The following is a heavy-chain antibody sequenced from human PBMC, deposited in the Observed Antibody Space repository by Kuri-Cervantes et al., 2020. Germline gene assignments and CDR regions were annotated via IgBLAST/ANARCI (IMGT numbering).Heavy chain of an antibody. V-gene: IGHV3-74*01. J-gene: IGHJ6*02. D-gene: IGHD2-2*01. CDR3: AKWDIVVVPAAITTPNYYYYYGMDV. CDR1: GFTFSSNW. Sequence: GESLKISCAASGFTFSSNWIHWVRQAPGKGLVWVSRINSDGSSATYADSVKGRFTISRDNAKNTLYLQMNSLGDEDTAVYYCAKWDIVVVPAAITTPNYYYYYGMDVWGQGTTVTVSS. CDR2: INSDGSSA.